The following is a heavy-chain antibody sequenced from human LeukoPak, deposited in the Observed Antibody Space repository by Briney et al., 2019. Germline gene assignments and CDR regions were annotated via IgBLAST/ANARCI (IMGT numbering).Heavy chain of an antibody. CDR2: IYYSGST. CDR1: GGSISSYY. CDR3: AGGIAAAGNYFDY. V-gene: IGHV4-59*12. J-gene: IGHJ4*02. D-gene: IGHD6-13*01. Sequence: SETLSLTCTVSGGSISSYYWSWIRQPPGKGLEWIGSIYYSGSTYYNPSLKSRVTISVDTSKNQFSLKLSSVTAADTAVYYCAGGIAAAGNYFDYWGQGTLVTVSS.